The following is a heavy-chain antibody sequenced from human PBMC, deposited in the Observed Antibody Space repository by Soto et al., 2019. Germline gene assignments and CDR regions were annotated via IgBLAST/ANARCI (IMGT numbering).Heavy chain of an antibody. CDR3: PRAGIVVVPAAINWFDP. CDR1: GGSISSGAYY. V-gene: IGHV4-31*03. J-gene: IGHJ5*02. Sequence: QVQLQESGPGLVTPAQTLSLTCTVSGGSISSGAYYWSWIRQHPGKGLEWIGYIYYSGSTYYNPSLKSRVTISVDTSKNQFSLKLSSVTPADTAVYYCPRAGIVVVPAAINWFDPWGQGTLVTVSS. D-gene: IGHD2-2*02. CDR2: IYYSGST.